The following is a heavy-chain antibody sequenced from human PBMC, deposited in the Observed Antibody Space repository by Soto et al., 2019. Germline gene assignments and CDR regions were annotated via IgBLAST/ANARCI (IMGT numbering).Heavy chain of an antibody. CDR1: GFTFRSSW. CDR3: VRDIR. Sequence: EVQLVESGGGLVKPGGSLRLSCAASGFTFRSSWMYWVRQTPGKGPVWVSCINGDGSVIYYADSVKGRFTISRDNARDTLYLQMNSLTTEDSAVYYCVRDIRWGQGTLVSVSS. CDR2: INGDGSVI. J-gene: IGHJ4*02. V-gene: IGHV3-74*01.